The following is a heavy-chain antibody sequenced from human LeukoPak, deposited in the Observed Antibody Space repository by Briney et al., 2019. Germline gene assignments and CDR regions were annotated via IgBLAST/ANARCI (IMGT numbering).Heavy chain of an antibody. CDR1: GGTFISYT. V-gene: IGHV1-69*04. CDR2: IIPILGIA. CDR3: ARDQAPYSSSSGAFDI. J-gene: IGHJ3*02. Sequence: SVKVSCKASGGTFISYTISWVQQAPGQGLEWMGRIIPILGIANYAQKFQGRVTITADKSTSTAYMELSSLRSEDTAVYYCARDQAPYSSSSGAFDIWGQGTMVTVSS. D-gene: IGHD6-6*01.